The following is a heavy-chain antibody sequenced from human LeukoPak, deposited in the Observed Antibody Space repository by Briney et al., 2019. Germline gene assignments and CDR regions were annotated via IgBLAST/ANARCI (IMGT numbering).Heavy chain of an antibody. J-gene: IGHJ6*03. CDR3: ARGLEDSYSPRGAHYYYYYYYMDV. V-gene: IGHV4-34*01. Sequence: GSLRLSCAASGFTFSSYWMSWVRQAPGKGLEWIGEINHSGSTNYNPSLKSRVTISVDTSKNQFSLKLSSVTAADTAVYYCARGLEDSYSPRGAHYYYYYYYMDVWGKGTTVTVSS. CDR2: INHSGST. CDR1: GFTFSSYW. D-gene: IGHD5-18*01.